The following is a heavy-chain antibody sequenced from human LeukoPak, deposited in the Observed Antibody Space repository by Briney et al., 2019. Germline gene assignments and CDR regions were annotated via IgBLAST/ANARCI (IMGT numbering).Heavy chain of an antibody. D-gene: IGHD5-18*01. Sequence: SETLSLTCTVSGGSISSDYWSWIRQLPGKGLEWIGYIYYRGSTNCNPSLKSRVTISVDTSKNQFSLKLSSVTAADTAVYYCAKILGYAAMVPGFDYWGQGTLVTVSS. V-gene: IGHV4-59*01. J-gene: IGHJ4*02. CDR2: IYYRGST. CDR1: GGSISSDY. CDR3: AKILGYAAMVPGFDY.